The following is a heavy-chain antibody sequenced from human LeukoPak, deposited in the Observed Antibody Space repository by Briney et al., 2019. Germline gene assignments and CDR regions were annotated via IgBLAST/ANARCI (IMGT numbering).Heavy chain of an antibody. J-gene: IGHJ4*02. CDR1: GGSISSGDYY. CDR2: IYYSGST. CDR3: ARDSLLGVVVPAAIDY. Sequence: SETLSLTCTVSGGSISSGDYYWSWIRQPPGKGLEWIGYIYYSGSTYYNPSLKSRVTISVDTSKNQFSLKLSSVTAADTAVYYCARDSLLGVVVPAAIDYWGQGTLVTVSS. V-gene: IGHV4-30-4*08. D-gene: IGHD2-2*01.